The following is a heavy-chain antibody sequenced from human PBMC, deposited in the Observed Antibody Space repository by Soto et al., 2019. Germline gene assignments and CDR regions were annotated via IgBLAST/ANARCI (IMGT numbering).Heavy chain of an antibody. CDR2: ISGSGGNT. CDR1: GFTFVTYV. D-gene: IGHD6-6*01. CDR3: AKDGTWIAARLDY. Sequence: GGSLRLSCAASGFTFVTYVMTWVRQAPGKGLEWVSAISGSGGNTYYADSVKGRFTISRDNSRNTLYLQMNSLRAEDTAVYYCAKDGTWIAARLDYWGQGTLVTVSS. V-gene: IGHV3-23*01. J-gene: IGHJ4*02.